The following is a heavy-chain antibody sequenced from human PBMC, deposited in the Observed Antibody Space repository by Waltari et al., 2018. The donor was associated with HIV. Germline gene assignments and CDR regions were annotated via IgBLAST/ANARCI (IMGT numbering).Heavy chain of an antibody. CDR3: ARDSAPGLAVDDDDGEFFYYGLDV. D-gene: IGHD6-19*01. Sequence: QVHLEQWRTGLLRPSDTLSLTFAVYGGSINGFSWRCIPSSPRRGLEWIGEVNHVGRTNYSPSLKGRVTVSVDTSKNQFSLTMRCVTAADTAVYYCARDSAPGLAVDDDDGEFFYYGLDVWGQGTTVTVSS. J-gene: IGHJ6*01. CDR2: VNHVGRT. CDR1: GGSINGFS. V-gene: IGHV4-34*01.